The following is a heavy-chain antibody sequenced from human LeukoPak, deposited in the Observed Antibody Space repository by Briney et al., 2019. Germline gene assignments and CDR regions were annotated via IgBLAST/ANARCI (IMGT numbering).Heavy chain of an antibody. CDR2: IGTKGDT. CDR3: AREMSDTVTWGWYFDL. CDR1: GLSFSSYD. J-gene: IGHJ2*01. D-gene: IGHD4-17*01. Sequence: HAGGSLRLSCAASGLSFSSYDMHWVRQATGKGLEWVSAIGTKGDTYYSDSVRGRFTISRENGKNSLYLQMNSLRAGGTAVYYCAREMSDTVTWGWYFDLWGRGTLVTVSS. V-gene: IGHV3-13*01.